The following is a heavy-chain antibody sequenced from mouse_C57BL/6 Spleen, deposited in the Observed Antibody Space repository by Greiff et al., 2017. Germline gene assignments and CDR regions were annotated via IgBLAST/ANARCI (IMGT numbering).Heavy chain of an antibody. Sequence: EVKLVESGGGLVQSGRSLRLSCATSGFTFSDFYMEWVRQAPGKGLEWIAASRNKANDYTTEYSASVKGRFIVSRDTSQSILYLQMNALRAEDTAIYYCARGSYYGSMDYWGQGTSVTVSS. V-gene: IGHV7-1*01. CDR1: GFTFSDFY. CDR3: ARGSYYGSMDY. D-gene: IGHD1-1*01. CDR2: SRNKANDYTT. J-gene: IGHJ4*01.